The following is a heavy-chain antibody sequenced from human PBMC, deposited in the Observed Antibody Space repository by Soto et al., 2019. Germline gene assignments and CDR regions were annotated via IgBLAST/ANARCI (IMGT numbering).Heavy chain of an antibody. Sequence: ASVKVSCKVSGYTLTELSMHWVRQAPGKGLEWMGGFDPEDGETIYAQKFQGRVTMTEDTSTDTAYMELSSLRSEDTAVYYCATAQRLGYCTNGVCPAFDYWGQGTLVTVSS. V-gene: IGHV1-24*01. CDR2: FDPEDGET. J-gene: IGHJ4*02. CDR3: ATAQRLGYCTNGVCPAFDY. CDR1: GYTLTELS. D-gene: IGHD2-8*01.